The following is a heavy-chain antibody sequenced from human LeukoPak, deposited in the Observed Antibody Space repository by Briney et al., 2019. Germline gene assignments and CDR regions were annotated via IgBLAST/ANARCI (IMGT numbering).Heavy chain of an antibody. D-gene: IGHD4-23*01. CDR2: IYYSGST. Sequence: KSSETLSLTCTVSGGSISSSSYYWGWIRQPPGKGLEWIGNIYYSGSTYYNPSLKSRVTISIDTSKNQFSLKLSSVTAADTAVYYCARDWYGGNSGPYFDYWGQGTLVTVSS. J-gene: IGHJ4*02. CDR3: ARDWYGGNSGPYFDY. V-gene: IGHV4-39*07. CDR1: GGSISSSSYY.